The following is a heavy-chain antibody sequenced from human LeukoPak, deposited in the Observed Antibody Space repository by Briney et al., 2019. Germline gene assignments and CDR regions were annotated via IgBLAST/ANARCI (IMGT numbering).Heavy chain of an antibody. CDR2: INPNSGGT. CDR1: GYTFTGYY. Sequence: ASVKVSCKASGYTFTGYYMHWVRQAPGQGLEWMGWINPNSGGTNYAQKFQGRVTMTRDTSISTAYMELSRLRSDDTAVYYCARGDNYDSSGYYFLDYWGQGTLVTVSS. V-gene: IGHV1-2*02. CDR3: ARGDNYDSSGYYFLDY. D-gene: IGHD3-22*01. J-gene: IGHJ4*02.